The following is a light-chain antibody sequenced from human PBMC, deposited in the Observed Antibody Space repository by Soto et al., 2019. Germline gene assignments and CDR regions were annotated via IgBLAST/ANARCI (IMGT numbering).Light chain of an antibody. J-gene: IGLJ2*01. V-gene: IGLV3-21*02. CDR3: QVWDSSSDHVV. CDR2: DDS. CDR1: NIGRKG. Sequence: SYELTQPPSVSVAPGQTAWITCGGNNIGRKGVHWYQQKPGQAPVLVVYDDSGRPSGIPERFSGSNSGNTATLTISRVEAGDEADYYCQVWDSSSDHVVFGGGTKLTVL.